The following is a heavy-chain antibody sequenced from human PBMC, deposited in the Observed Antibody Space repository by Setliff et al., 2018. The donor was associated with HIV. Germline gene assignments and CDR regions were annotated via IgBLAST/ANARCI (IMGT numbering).Heavy chain of an antibody. CDR1: KFSFINAW. CDR2: IWYDGSNK. V-gene: IGHV3-33*08. J-gene: IGHJ3*02. CDR3: ARGRESAFDI. Sequence: PGGSLRLSCAASKFSFINAWMSWVRQAPGKGLEWVAVIWYDGSNKYYADSVKGRFTISRDNSKNTLYLQMNSLRVEDTAVYYCARGRESAFDIWGQGTMVTVSS.